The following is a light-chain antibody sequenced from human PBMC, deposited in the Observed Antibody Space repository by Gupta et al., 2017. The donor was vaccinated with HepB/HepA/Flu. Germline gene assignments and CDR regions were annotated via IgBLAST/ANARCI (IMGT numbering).Light chain of an antibody. CDR3: QQTYSSPLT. CDR1: QSISSY. CDR2: SVS. J-gene: IGKJ4*01. V-gene: IGKV1-39*01. Sequence: IKLTKPPSSLSASVGDRVTITCRASQSISSYLNWYQQKPGRAPKVLIYSVSSLESGVPGRFSGSGAGTDFTLTISSLQPEDFATYFCQQTYSSPLTFGGGTKVEIK.